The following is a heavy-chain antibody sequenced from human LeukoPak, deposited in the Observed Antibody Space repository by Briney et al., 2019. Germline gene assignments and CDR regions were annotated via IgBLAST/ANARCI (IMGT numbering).Heavy chain of an antibody. J-gene: IGHJ3*02. CDR2: IYSGGST. CDR3: ARGWLRTYGGNPDAFDI. CDR1: GFTVSSNY. Sequence: GGSLRLSCAASGFTVSSNYMSWVRQAPGKGLEWVSVIYSGGSTYHADSVKGRFTLSRDNSKNTLYLQMNSLRAEDTAVYYCARGWLRTYGGNPDAFDIWGQGTVVTVSS. V-gene: IGHV3-53*01. D-gene: IGHD4-23*01.